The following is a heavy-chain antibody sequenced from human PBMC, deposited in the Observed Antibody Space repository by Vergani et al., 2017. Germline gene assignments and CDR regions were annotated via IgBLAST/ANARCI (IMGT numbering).Heavy chain of an antibody. J-gene: IGHJ5*02. CDR2: IYRSGST. CDR1: GDSISNGPYY. CDR3: ARAQTRSHYSSDSIWFDP. Sequence: QVQLTESGPGVARPSQTLSLTCSVSGDSISNGPYYWTWIRQPAGKGLEWLGRIYRSGSTNYNPSLQSRVTISMDSSKNQFSLRLTSVTAADTAVYYCARAQTRSHYSSDSIWFDPWGPGTLVTVSS. D-gene: IGHD3-10*01. V-gene: IGHV4-61*02.